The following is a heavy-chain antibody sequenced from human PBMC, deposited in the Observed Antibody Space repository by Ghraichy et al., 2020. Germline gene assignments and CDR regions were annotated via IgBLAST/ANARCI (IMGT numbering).Heavy chain of an antibody. CDR1: GGSISSYY. CDR3: ARDKLFGVVSTWFDP. CDR2: IYTSGST. D-gene: IGHD3-3*01. J-gene: IGHJ5*02. Sequence: SETLSLTCTVSGGSISSYYWSWIRQPAGKGLEWIGRIYTSGSTNYNPSLKSRVTMSVDTSKNQFSLKLSSVTAADTAVYYCARDKLFGVVSTWFDPWGQGTLVTVS. V-gene: IGHV4-4*07.